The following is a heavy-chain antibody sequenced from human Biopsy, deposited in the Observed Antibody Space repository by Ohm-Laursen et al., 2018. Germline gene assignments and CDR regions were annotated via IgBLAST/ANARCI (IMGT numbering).Heavy chain of an antibody. D-gene: IGHD2-15*01. J-gene: IGHJ6*02. Sequence: SDTLSLTCTVSGDSIRSYYWSWIRQTPEKGLEWIGHVYFTGSTNFNPSLKSRVTISVDTSRVRFSLTLSSVTAADTAIYYCARDRRGDSYMDVWGQGTTVTDSS. V-gene: IGHV4-59*01. CDR2: VYFTGST. CDR3: ARDRRGDSYMDV. CDR1: GDSIRSYY.